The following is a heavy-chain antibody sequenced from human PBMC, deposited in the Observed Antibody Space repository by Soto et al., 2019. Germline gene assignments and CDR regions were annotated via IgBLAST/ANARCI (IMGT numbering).Heavy chain of an antibody. D-gene: IGHD6-19*01. J-gene: IGHJ4*02. CDR1: GFTFSSYA. Sequence: QVQLVESGGGVVQPGRSLRLSCAASGFTFSSYAMHWVRQAPGKGLEWVAIISYDGTNKYYADSVKGRFTISRDNSKNTLYLQMNSLRGEDTAVYYCARDNAPVAGTSLPCYFGQGTLVTVSS. V-gene: IGHV3-30-3*01. CDR3: ARDNAPVAGTSLPCY. CDR2: ISYDGTNK.